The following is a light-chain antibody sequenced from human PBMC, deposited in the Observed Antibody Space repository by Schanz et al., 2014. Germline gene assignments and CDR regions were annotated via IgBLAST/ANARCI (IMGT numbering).Light chain of an antibody. V-gene: IGLV2-14*01. CDR2: GVS. CDR3: SSHASNNPRVV. J-gene: IGLJ2*01. Sequence: QSALTQSASVSGSPGQSITISCTGTSSDVGAYRYVSWYQQHPGKAPKLMIYGVSNRPSGVSNRFSGSKSGNTASLTVSGLQAEDEADYYCSSHASNNPRVVFGGGTKLTVL. CDR1: SSDVGAYRY.